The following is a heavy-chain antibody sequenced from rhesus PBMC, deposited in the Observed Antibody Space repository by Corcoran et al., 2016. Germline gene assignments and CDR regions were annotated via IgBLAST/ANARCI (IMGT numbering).Heavy chain of an antibody. J-gene: IGHJ5-2*02. D-gene: IGHD6-13*01. CDR2: VHPEAGEA. Sequence: EVQLVQSGAEVKKPGASVKISCKASGYTFTDYYLHWVRQAPGKGLEWMGLVHPEAGEADYARKFQDRVTITRDTSTDTAYMELSSLRSEDTAVYYCATDGIAAVLDVWGRGVLVTVSS. CDR1: GYTFTDYY. CDR3: ATDGIAAVLDV. V-gene: IGHV1-111*01.